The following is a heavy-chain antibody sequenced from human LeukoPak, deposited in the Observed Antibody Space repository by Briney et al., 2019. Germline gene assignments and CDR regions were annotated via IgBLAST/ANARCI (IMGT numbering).Heavy chain of an antibody. CDR3: SEGYFEPFDH. CDR2: LSYTGKT. Sequence: PETLSLTCNVSGVSVSTSHWNWIRQRPGKGLEWIGCLSYTGKTDYNPSLKGRVSISLGSSNNHFSLKLTSVTAADTAVYYCSEGYFEPFDHWGQGILVTVSS. V-gene: IGHV4-59*02. CDR1: GVSVSTSH. J-gene: IGHJ4*02. D-gene: IGHD2/OR15-2a*01.